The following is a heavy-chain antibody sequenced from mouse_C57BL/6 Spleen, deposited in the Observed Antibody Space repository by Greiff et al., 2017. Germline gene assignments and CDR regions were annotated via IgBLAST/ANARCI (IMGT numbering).Heavy chain of an antibody. Sequence: QVQLQQSGAELVKPGASVKVSCKASGYTFTSYWMHWVKQRPGQGLEWIGRIHPSDSDTNYNQKFKVKATLTVDKSSSTAYMQLSSLASEDSAVDYCEIHYGSAFAYWGQGTLVTVCA. V-gene: IGHV1-74*01. CDR2: IHPSDSDT. CDR1: GYTFTSYW. D-gene: IGHD1-1*01. CDR3: EIHYGSAFAY. J-gene: IGHJ3*01.